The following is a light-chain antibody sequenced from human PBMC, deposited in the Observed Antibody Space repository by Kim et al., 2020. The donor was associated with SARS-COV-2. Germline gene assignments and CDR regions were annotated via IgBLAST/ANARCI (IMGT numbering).Light chain of an antibody. CDR1: QGIGND. J-gene: IGKJ4*01. CDR2: AAT. Sequence: ASVGARVTITCRASQGIGNDLGWYQQKPGKAPRRLIYAATTLQSGVPSRFSGSGSGTEFTLTISSLQPDDFATYYCLQHNTYPLTFGGGTKVDIK. CDR3: LQHNTYPLT. V-gene: IGKV1-17*01.